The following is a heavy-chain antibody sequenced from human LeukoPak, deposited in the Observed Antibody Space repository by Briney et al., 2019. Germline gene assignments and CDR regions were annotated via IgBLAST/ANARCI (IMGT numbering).Heavy chain of an antibody. J-gene: IGHJ4*02. V-gene: IGHV1-69*04. Sequence: SVNVSCKASGGTFSSYAISWVRQAPGQGFEWMGRIIPILGIANYAQKFQGRVTITADKSTSTAYMELSSLRSEDTAVYYCARGEAEVGANDYWGQGTLVTVSS. CDR3: ARGEAEVGANDY. CDR2: IIPILGIA. CDR1: GGTFSSYA. D-gene: IGHD1-26*01.